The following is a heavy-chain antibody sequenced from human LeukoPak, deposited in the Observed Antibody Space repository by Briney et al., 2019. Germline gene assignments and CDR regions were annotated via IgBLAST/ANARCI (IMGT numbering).Heavy chain of an antibody. D-gene: IGHD1-26*01. CDR3: ARSGSYYGDWFDP. CDR2: INPNSGGT. Sequence: GASVKVSCKASGSTFTDYYMHWVRQAPGQGLEWMGWINPNSGGTNYAQKFQGRVTMTRDTSISTAYMELSRLRSDDTAVYYCARSGSYYGDWFDPWGQGTLVTVSS. V-gene: IGHV1-2*02. CDR1: GSTFTDYY. J-gene: IGHJ5*02.